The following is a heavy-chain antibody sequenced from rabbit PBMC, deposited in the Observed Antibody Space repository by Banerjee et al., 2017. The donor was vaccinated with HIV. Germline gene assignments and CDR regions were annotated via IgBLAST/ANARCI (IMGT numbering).Heavy chain of an antibody. CDR1: GFDVRSDA. CDR2: IYIGGVIT. Sequence: QGQLVESGGGLVQPEGSLTLTCKASGFDVRSDAMCWVRQAPGKRPEWIACIYIGGVITHYASWVNGRFTISSHNAQNTLHLQLNSLTAADTATYFCASASSSGYYGYYFNLWGPGTLVTVS. J-gene: IGHJ4*01. V-gene: IGHV1S47*01. D-gene: IGHD1-1*01. CDR3: ASASSSGYYGYYFNL.